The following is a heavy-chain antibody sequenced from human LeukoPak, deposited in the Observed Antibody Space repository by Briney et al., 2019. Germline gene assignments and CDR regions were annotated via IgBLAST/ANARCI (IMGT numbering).Heavy chain of an antibody. D-gene: IGHD2-8*01. J-gene: IGHJ4*02. V-gene: IGHV3-15*01. Sequence: GGSLRLSCAASGFTFSNAWMSWVRQAPGKGLEWVGRIKSKTDGETTDHAAPVKGRFSISRDDSKNTLYLQMNSLKTEDTAVYFCTTRFPQYARPEDHWGQGTLVTVSS. CDR2: IKSKTDGETT. CDR3: TTRFPQYARPEDH. CDR1: GFTFSNAW.